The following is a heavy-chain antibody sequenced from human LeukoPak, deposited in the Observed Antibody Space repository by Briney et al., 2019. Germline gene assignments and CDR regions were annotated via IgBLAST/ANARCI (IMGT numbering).Heavy chain of an antibody. CDR1: GYTFTGYY. J-gene: IGHJ3*02. CDR3: ARGALRYCSSTSCPPDAFDI. Sequence: AASVKVSCKASGYTFTGYYMHWVRQAPGQGLEWMGWINPNSGGTNYAQKFQGRVTMTRDTTISTAYMELSRLRSDDTAVYYCARGALRYCSSTSCPPDAFDIWGQGTMVTVSS. V-gene: IGHV1-2*02. D-gene: IGHD2-2*01. CDR2: INPNSGGT.